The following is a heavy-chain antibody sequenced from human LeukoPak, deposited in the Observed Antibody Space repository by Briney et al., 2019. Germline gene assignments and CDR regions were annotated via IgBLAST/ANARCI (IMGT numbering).Heavy chain of an antibody. V-gene: IGHV3-30*04. CDR3: ASDSSGWSQLKDY. D-gene: IGHD6-19*01. CDR1: GFTFSGYA. CDR2: ISYDGTEK. J-gene: IGHJ4*02. Sequence: GGSLRLSCAASGFTFSGYAINWVRQAPGKGLEWVAVISYDGTEKYADSVKGRFTISRDNAKNSLYLQMNSLRAEDTAVYYCASDSSGWSQLKDYWGQGTLVTVSS.